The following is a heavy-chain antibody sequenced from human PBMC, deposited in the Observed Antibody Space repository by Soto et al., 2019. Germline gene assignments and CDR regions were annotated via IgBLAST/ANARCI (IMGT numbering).Heavy chain of an antibody. CDR1: PGSVSSGY. V-gene: IGHV4-59*02. J-gene: IGHJ4*01. CDR3: ARRTGQQPEYYFDY. D-gene: IGHD6-13*01. Sequence: ESLSLIFPVAPGSVSSGYWISITQPPGKGVKWIGYIYDSGSTNYIPSRKSRVTISVDTSKNQFSLKLSSVNAADTAVYYYARRTGQQPEYYFDYSRHGTPVTV. CDR2: IYDSGST.